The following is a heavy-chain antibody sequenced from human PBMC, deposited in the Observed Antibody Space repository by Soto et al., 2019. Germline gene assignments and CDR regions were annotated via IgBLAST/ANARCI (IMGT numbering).Heavy chain of an antibody. CDR2: INHSGST. CDR1: GGSFSGYY. V-gene: IGHV4-34*01. J-gene: IGHJ4*02. Sequence: SETLSLTCAVYGGSFSGYYWSWIRQPPGKGLEWIGEINHSGSTNYNPSLKSRVTISVDTSKNQFSLKLSSVTAADTAVYYCAGGKGGQLGPFDYWGQGTLVTVSS. CDR3: AGGKGGQLGPFDY. D-gene: IGHD6-6*01.